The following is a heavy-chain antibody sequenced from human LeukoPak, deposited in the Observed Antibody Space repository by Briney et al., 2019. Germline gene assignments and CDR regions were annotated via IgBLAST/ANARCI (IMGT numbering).Heavy chain of an antibody. Sequence: AETLSHPCGVSGTSFTSYYWSWIRQTPGKGLEWIGEVNHWGYTNMNPSLKSRVTISIDTSKNQFSLMMTSVTAADTAVYFCARMTTGHDYWGQGVEVGVSS. CDR3: ARMTTGHDY. V-gene: IGHV4-34*01. J-gene: IGHJ4*02. D-gene: IGHD4-17*01. CDR1: GTSFTSYY. CDR2: VNHWGYT.